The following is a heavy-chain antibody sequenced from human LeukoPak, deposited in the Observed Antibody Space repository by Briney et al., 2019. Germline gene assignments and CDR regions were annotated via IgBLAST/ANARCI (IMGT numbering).Heavy chain of an antibody. CDR2: ISGSGGST. D-gene: IGHD3-3*01. CDR3: AKDRDYDFWSGYYWDN. J-gene: IGHJ4*02. Sequence: GGPLRLSCAASGFTFSSYAMSWVRQAPGRGLEWVSSISGSGGSTYYADSVKGRFTISRDNSKDTLYLQMHSLRGEDTAVYFCAKDRDYDFWSGYYWDNWGQGTLVTVSS. CDR1: GFTFSSYA. V-gene: IGHV3-23*01.